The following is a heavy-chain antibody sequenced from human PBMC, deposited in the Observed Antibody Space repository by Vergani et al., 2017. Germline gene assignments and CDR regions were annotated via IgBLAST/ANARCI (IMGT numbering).Heavy chain of an antibody. Sequence: QVQLVQSGAEVKKPGASVKVSCKASGYTFTSYDINWVRQATGQGLEWMGWMNPNSGNTGYAQKFQGRVTITADESTSTAYMELSSLRSEDTAVYYCARGYDFWSGYSDAFDIWGQGTMVTVSS. CDR3: ARGYDFWSGYSDAFDI. J-gene: IGHJ3*02. V-gene: IGHV1-8*01. CDR1: GYTFTSYD. D-gene: IGHD3-3*01. CDR2: MNPNSGNT.